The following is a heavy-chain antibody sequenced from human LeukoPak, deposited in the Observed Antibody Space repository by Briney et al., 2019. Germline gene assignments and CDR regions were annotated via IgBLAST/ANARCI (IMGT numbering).Heavy chain of an antibody. D-gene: IGHD3-10*01. V-gene: IGHV4-34*01. Sequence: SETLSLTCAVPVVSFDDYNWRWVRQTPGKGLEWIGEINHSGYTNDSPSLKSRVTLSIDTSKKQFSLNLRSVTVADAGIYYCTSMTSGHDYWGQGTLVTVSS. CDR1: VVSFDDYN. J-gene: IGHJ4*02. CDR3: TSMTSGHDY. CDR2: INHSGYT.